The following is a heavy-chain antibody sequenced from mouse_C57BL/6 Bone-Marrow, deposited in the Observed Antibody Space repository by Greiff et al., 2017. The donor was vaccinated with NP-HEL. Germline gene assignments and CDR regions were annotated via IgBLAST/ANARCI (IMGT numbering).Heavy chain of an antibody. V-gene: IGHV1-82*01. D-gene: IGHD1-1*01. J-gene: IGHJ4*01. CDR1: GYAFSSSW. CDR3: AKGSGSSSDAMDY. Sequence: VQLQQSGPELVKPGASVKISCKASGYAFSSSWMNWVKQRPGKGLEWIGRIYPGDGDTNYNGKFKGKATLTADKSSSRAYMQLSSLTSEDSAVYFCAKGSGSSSDAMDYWGQGTSVTVSS. CDR2: IYPGDGDT.